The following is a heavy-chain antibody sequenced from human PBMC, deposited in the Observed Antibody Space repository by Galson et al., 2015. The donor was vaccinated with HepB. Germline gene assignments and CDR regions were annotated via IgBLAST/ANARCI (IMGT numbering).Heavy chain of an antibody. Sequence: SLRLSCAASGFTFSSYSMNWVRQAPGKGLEWVSYISSSSSTIYYADSVKGRFTISRDNAKNSLYLQMNSLRDEDTAVYYCAPSPRGLRHNQAYFDYWGQGTLVTVSS. CDR1: GFTFSSYS. CDR2: ISSSSSTI. D-gene: IGHD5-12*01. V-gene: IGHV3-48*02. J-gene: IGHJ4*02. CDR3: APSPRGLRHNQAYFDY.